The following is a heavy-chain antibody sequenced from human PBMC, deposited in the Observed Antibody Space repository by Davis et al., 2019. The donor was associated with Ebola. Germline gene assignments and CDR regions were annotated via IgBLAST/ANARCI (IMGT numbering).Heavy chain of an antibody. CDR3: ARDAAVAGPDY. J-gene: IGHJ4*02. CDR1: GGTFSSYA. V-gene: IGHV1-18*01. Sequence: ASVKVSCKASGGTFSSYAISWVRQAPGQGLEWMGWISAYNGNTNYAQKLQGRVTMTTDTSTSTAYMELRSLGSDDTAVYYCARDAAVAGPDYWGQGTLVTVSS. D-gene: IGHD6-19*01. CDR2: ISAYNGNT.